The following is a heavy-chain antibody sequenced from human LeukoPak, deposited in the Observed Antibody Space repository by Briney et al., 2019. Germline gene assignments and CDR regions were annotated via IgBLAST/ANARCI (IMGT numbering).Heavy chain of an antibody. V-gene: IGHV4-59*01. Sequence: AETLSLTCTVSGGSISSYYWSWIRQPPGKGLEWSGYIYYSGSTNYNPSLKSRVTISVDTSKNQFSLKLSSVTAADTAVYYCARVSGGAGSPLIDYWGQGTLVTVSS. D-gene: IGHD3-10*01. CDR2: IYYSGST. CDR1: GGSISSYY. J-gene: IGHJ4*02. CDR3: ARVSGGAGSPLIDY.